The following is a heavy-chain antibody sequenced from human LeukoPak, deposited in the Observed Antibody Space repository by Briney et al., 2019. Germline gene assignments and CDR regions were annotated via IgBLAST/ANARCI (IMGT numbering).Heavy chain of an antibody. D-gene: IGHD4-11*01. CDR2: VSSSSSYI. V-gene: IGHV3-21*01. CDR1: GFTFSSYS. J-gene: IGHJ6*02. CDR3: ARATTVTTSPYYYYGMDV. Sequence: PGGSLRLSCAASGFTFSSYSMNWVRQAPGKGLEWVSSVSSSSSYIYYADSVKGRFTISRDNAKNSLYLQMNSLRAEDTAVYYCARATTVTTSPYYYYGMDVWGQGTTVTVSS.